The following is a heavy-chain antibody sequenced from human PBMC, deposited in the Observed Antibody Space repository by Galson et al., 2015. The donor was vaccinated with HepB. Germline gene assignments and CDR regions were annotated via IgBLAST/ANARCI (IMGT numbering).Heavy chain of an antibody. J-gene: IGHJ6*02. CDR1: GFTVSSNY. Sequence: SLRLSCAASGFTVSSNYMSWVRQAPGKGLEWVSVIYSGGSTYYADSVKGRFTISRDNSKNTLYLQMNSLRAEDTAVYYCARAGPFGSGYGMDVWGQGTTVTVSS. CDR3: ARAGPFGSGYGMDV. D-gene: IGHD3-10*01. V-gene: IGHV3-53*01. CDR2: IYSGGST.